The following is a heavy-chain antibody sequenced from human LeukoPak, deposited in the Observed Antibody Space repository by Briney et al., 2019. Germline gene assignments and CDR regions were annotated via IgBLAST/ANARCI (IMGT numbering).Heavy chain of an antibody. Sequence: GGSLRLSCAASGFTFSSYGMHWVRQAPGKGLEWVAVISYDGSNKYYADSVKGRFTISRDNSKNTLYLQMNSLRAEDTAVYYCARHGNIVVVPDASKAFDIWGQGTMVTVSS. D-gene: IGHD2-2*01. CDR3: ARHGNIVVVPDASKAFDI. CDR1: GFTFSSYG. CDR2: ISYDGSNK. V-gene: IGHV3-30*03. J-gene: IGHJ3*02.